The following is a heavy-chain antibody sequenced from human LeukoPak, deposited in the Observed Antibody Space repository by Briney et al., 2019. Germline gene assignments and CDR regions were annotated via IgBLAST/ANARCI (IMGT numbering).Heavy chain of an antibody. V-gene: IGHV3-30*02. CDR3: AKVFRYYDSSGYYYMDV. CDR1: GFTFINYG. J-gene: IGHJ6*03. CDR2: IQYSGNNK. D-gene: IGHD3-22*01. Sequence: GGSLRLSCAASGFTFINYGMHWVRQAPGKGLEWVAFIQYSGNNKYYADSVKGRFTISRDNSKNTLYLQMNSLRAEDTAVYYCAKVFRYYDSSGYYYMDVWGKGTTVTVSS.